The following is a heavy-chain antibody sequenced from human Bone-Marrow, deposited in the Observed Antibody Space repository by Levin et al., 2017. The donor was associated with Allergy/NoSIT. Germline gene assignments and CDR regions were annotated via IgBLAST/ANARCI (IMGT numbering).Heavy chain of an antibody. D-gene: IGHD3-3*01. CDR3: ARGLRYYDFWSGPGMDV. CDR1: GGSISSGGYS. CDR2: IYHSGST. J-gene: IGHJ6*02. Sequence: PSETLSLTCAVSGGSISSGGYSWSWIRQPPGKGLEWIGYIYHSGSTYYNPSLKSRVTISVDRSKNQFSLKLSSVTAADTAVYYCARGLRYYDFWSGPGMDVWGQGTTVTVSS. V-gene: IGHV4-30-2*01.